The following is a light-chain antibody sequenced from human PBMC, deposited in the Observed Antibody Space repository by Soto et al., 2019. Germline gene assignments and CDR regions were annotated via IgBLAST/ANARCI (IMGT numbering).Light chain of an antibody. V-gene: IGKV3-15*01. CDR3: QQYKNWPPLT. CDR2: GAF. J-gene: IGKJ4*01. CDR1: QSVSYN. Sequence: EIVMTQSPATLSVSPGETATLSCRASQSVSYNLAWYQQKPRQGPRLLIYGAFTRATGIPARFSGSGSGTEFTLTISSLQSEDFADYYCQQYKNWPPLTFGGGTKVEIK.